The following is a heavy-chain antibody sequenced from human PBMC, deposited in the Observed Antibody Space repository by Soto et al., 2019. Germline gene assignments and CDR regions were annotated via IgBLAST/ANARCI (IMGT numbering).Heavy chain of an antibody. Sequence: ASVKVSCKASGYTFTSYDINWVRQATGQGLEWMGWMNPNSGNTGYAQKFQGRVTMTRNTSISTAYMELSSLRSEDTAVYYCARVELGVVAAQYDYWGQGTLVTVSS. D-gene: IGHD2-15*01. V-gene: IGHV1-8*01. CDR3: ARVELGVVAAQYDY. J-gene: IGHJ4*02. CDR2: MNPNSGNT. CDR1: GYTFTSYD.